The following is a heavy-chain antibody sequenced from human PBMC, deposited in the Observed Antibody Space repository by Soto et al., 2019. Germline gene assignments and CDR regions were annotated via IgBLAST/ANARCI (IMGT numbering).Heavy chain of an antibody. CDR3: AREGYSYAYFDY. J-gene: IGHJ4*01. Sequence: ETLCLSCTVSGGSVSSASYYWSWIRQPPGKGLEWIGYIYYSGSTNYNPSLKSRVTISVDTAKNQLSLKLTSVTAADTAVYFCAREGYSYAYFDYWGHGTLVTVSS. CDR2: IYYSGST. V-gene: IGHV4-61*01. D-gene: IGHD5-18*01. CDR1: GGSVSSASYY.